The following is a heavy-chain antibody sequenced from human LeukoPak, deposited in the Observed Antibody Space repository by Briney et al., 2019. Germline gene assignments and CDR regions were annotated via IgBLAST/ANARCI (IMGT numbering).Heavy chain of an antibody. CDR2: INRDGSSA. V-gene: IGHV3-74*01. Sequence: GGSLRLSCAASGFTFSSYWMHWVRQSPGKGPVWVSRINRDGSSANYADSVKGRFAISRDNAKNTLYLQMNSLRAEDTAVYYCARRVSAKSLDYWGQGTLVTVSS. CDR1: GFTFSSYW. D-gene: IGHD5-18*01. J-gene: IGHJ4*02. CDR3: ARRVSAKSLDY.